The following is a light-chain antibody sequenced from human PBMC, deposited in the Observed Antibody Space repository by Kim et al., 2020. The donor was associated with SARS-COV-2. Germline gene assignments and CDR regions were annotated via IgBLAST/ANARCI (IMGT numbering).Light chain of an antibody. J-gene: IGKJ2*01. CDR3: QHYVRFPYT. CDR2: LAS. V-gene: IGKV1-5*03. CDR1: QGINTY. Sequence: AAVGDRVTITCRASQGINTYLAWYQQRPGKAPKRLIYLASTLESGVPPRFSGSGFGTEFTLTINSLQPDDFGTYYCQHYVRFPYTFGQGTKLEI.